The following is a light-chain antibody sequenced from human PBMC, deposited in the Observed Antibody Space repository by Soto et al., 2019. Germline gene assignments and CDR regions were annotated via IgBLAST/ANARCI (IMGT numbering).Light chain of an antibody. J-gene: IGKJ3*01. CDR3: QKYNSAPRT. CDR1: QDINNY. CDR2: AAS. V-gene: IGKV1-27*01. Sequence: DIQMTQSPSSLSASVGDRVTITCRASQDINNYLAWYQQKPGKVPKLLIYAASTLQSGVPSRFSGSGSGTDFTLTISSLQPEDVATYYCQKYNSAPRTFGPETKVDIK.